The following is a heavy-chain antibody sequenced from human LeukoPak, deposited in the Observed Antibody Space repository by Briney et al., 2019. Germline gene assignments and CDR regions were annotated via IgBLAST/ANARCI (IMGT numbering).Heavy chain of an antibody. V-gene: IGHV4-34*01. J-gene: IGHJ1*01. CDR1: GGSFSDYY. D-gene: IGHD1-26*01. CDR3: ARGRVGATPRRGYFQH. Sequence: PSETLSLTCAVYGGSFSDYYWSWIRQPPGKGLEWIGEINHSGSTNYNPSLKSRVTISVDTSKNQFSLKLSSVTAADTAVYYCARGRVGATPRRGYFQHWGQGTLVTVSS. CDR2: INHSGST.